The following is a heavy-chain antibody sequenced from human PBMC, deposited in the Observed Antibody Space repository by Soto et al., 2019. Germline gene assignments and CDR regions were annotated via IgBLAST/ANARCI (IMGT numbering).Heavy chain of an antibody. V-gene: IGHV3-9*01. Sequence: PGGSLRLSCAASGFTFDDYAMHWVRQAPGKGLEWVSGISWNSGSIGYADSVKGRFTISRDNAKNSLYLQMNSLRAEDTALYYCAKDTGSSPSYYYGMDVWGQGXTVTVSS. D-gene: IGHD6-13*01. CDR2: ISWNSGSI. CDR3: AKDTGSSPSYYYGMDV. CDR1: GFTFDDYA. J-gene: IGHJ6*02.